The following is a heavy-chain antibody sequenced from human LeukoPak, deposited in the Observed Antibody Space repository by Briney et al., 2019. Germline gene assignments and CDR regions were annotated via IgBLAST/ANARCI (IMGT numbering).Heavy chain of an antibody. Sequence: GGSLRLSCAVSGFPFNDYAMNWVRQAPGKGLEWAASIESNGNEKYSSDSLKGRFTISRDNSKNTLYLQMNTVRPEDTALFYCARGVTSWPQGPYHFDYWGQGSLITVSS. CDR3: ARGVTSWPQGPYHFDY. CDR1: GFPFNDYA. V-gene: IGHV3-30*02. J-gene: IGHJ4*02. CDR2: IESNGNEK. D-gene: IGHD2-2*01.